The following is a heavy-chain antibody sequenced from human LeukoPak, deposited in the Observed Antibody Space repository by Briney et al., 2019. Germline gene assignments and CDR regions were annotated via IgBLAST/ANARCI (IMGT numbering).Heavy chain of an antibody. V-gene: IGHV3-23*01. D-gene: IGHD2-15*01. CDR2: ISGSGGST. CDR3: ARAVVAATRNYYYGMDV. J-gene: IGHJ6*02. CDR1: GFTFSSYA. Sequence: GGSLRLSCAASGFTFSSYAMSWVRQAPGKGLEWVSAISGSGGSTYYADSVKGRFTISRDNSKNTLYLQMNSLRAEDTAVYYCARAVVAATRNYYYGMDVWGQGTTVTVSS.